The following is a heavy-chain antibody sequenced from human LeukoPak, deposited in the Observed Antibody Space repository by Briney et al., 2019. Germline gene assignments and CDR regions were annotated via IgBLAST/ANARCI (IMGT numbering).Heavy chain of an antibody. J-gene: IGHJ4*02. CDR3: ARGGGRGYSYAD. V-gene: IGHV4-34*01. CDR2: INHSGST. Sequence: SETLSLTCAVYVGSFSGYYWSWVRQPPGKGLEWIGEINHSGSTNYNSSLKSRVTISVDTSKNQFSLKLSSVTAADTAVYYCARGGGRGYSYADWGQGTLVTVSS. D-gene: IGHD5-18*01. CDR1: VGSFSGYY.